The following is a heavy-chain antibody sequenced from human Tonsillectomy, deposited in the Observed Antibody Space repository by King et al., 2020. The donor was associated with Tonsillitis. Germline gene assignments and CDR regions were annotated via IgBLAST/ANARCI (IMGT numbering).Heavy chain of an antibody. Sequence: VQLQQWGAGLLKPSETLFLTCAVYGGSFSDYYWSWIRQPPGKGLEWIGEINHGGGANYSPSLESRVIISLDTSKNQFSLKVTSVTAADTAVYYCATHFQYTSSRLGWFDPWGQGTLVTVSS. CDR1: GGSFSDYY. CDR3: ATHFQYTSSRLGWFDP. V-gene: IGHV4-34*01. J-gene: IGHJ5*02. CDR2: INHGGGA. D-gene: IGHD6-13*01.